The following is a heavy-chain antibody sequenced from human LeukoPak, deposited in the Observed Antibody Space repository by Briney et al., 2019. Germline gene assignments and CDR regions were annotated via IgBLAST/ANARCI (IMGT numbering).Heavy chain of an antibody. Sequence: HPGGSLRLSCAASGLTVTNNYWHWVRQPPGKGPEWISILYSDGDTKYADSVKGRFTFSRDSSRSTLYLLMNGLRAEDTAVYYCTYGDYPLTYWGQGTLVSVSS. CDR3: TYGDYPLTY. V-gene: IGHV3-66*01. CDR2: LYSDGDT. D-gene: IGHD4-17*01. J-gene: IGHJ4*02. CDR1: GLTVTNNY.